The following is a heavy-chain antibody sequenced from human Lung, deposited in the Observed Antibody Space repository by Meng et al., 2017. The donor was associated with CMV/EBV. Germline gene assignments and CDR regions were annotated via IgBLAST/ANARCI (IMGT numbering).Heavy chain of an antibody. V-gene: IGHV3-30*02. Sequence: GESLKISCAASGFTVSSYSMHWVRQAPGKGLEWVANIRFDGTNKYHADSVKGRFTISRDNSKNTRYLEMNSLRAEGTAVYYCAKRGDSSGTYAMDVWGQGXTVTVSS. J-gene: IGHJ6*02. CDR1: GFTVSSYS. CDR2: IRFDGTNK. D-gene: IGHD3-22*01. CDR3: AKRGDSSGTYAMDV.